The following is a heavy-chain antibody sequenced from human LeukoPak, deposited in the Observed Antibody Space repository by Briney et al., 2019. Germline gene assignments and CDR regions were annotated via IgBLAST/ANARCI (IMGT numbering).Heavy chain of an antibody. CDR1: GYTLTELS. CDR3: ATGGRYYYYYMDV. Sequence: ASVKLSCKVSGYTLTELSMHWVRQAPGKGLEWMGGFDPEDGETIYAQKFQGRVSMTEDTSTDTAYMELSSLRSEDTAVYYCATGGRYYYYYMDVWGKGTMVTVSS. V-gene: IGHV1-24*01. D-gene: IGHD3-10*01. J-gene: IGHJ6*03. CDR2: FDPEDGET.